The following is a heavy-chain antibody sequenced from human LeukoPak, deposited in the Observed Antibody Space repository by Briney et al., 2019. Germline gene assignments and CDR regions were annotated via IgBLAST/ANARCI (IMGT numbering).Heavy chain of an antibody. Sequence: SETLSLTCTVSGGSISSYYWSWIRQPPGKGLEWIGYIYYSGSTNYNPSLKSRVTISVDTSKNQFSLKLSSVTAADTAVYYCARVGLDGEGVGWYAPWTVGATMGILDWGQGTLVTVSS. CDR1: GGSISSYY. V-gene: IGHV4-59*01. CDR2: IYYSGST. CDR3: ARVGLDGEGVGWYAPWTVGATMGILD. D-gene: IGHD1-26*01. J-gene: IGHJ4*02.